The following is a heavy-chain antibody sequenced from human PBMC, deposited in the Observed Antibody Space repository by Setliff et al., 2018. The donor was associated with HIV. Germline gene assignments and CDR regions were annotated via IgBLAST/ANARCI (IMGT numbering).Heavy chain of an antibody. CDR1: VYTFTSYA. Sequence: ASVKVSCKASVYTFTSYAMHWVRQAPGQRLEWMGWINAGNGNTKYSQKFQGRVTITRDTSASTAYMELSSLRSEDTAVYYCAREIRNYDFWSGYWEDHYFDSWGQGTLVTVSS. J-gene: IGHJ4*02. V-gene: IGHV1-3*01. CDR3: AREIRNYDFWSGYWEDHYFDS. CDR2: INAGNGNT. D-gene: IGHD3-3*01.